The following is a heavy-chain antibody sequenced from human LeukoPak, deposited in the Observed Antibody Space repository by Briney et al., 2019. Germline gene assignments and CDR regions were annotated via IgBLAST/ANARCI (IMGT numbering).Heavy chain of an antibody. Sequence: SETLSLTCTVSGGSISSGGYYWSWIRQHPGKGLEWIGYIYYSGSTYYNPSLKSRVTISVDTSKNQFSLKLSSVTAADTAVYYCARDGGCSSTSCYTDAFDIWGQGTMVTVSS. CDR1: GGSISSGGYY. CDR2: IYYSGST. CDR3: ARDGGCSSTSCYTDAFDI. J-gene: IGHJ3*02. D-gene: IGHD2-2*02. V-gene: IGHV4-31*03.